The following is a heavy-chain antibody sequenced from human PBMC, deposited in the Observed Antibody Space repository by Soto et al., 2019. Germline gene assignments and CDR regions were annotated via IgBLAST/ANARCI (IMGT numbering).Heavy chain of an antibody. CDR1: GGTLSTYG. CDR2: IIPVFGTT. J-gene: IGHJ5*02. D-gene: IGHD2-21*02. CDR3: ARIGMALVTAGWFDP. V-gene: IGHV1-69*01. Sequence: QLQLVQSGAEVKEPGSSVKVSCQASGGTLSTYGVTWVRQAPGQGLEWMGGIIPVFGTTTYAQKFQGRVTIIADESTNSAYLEVNSLRSEDTAVYFCARIGMALVTAGWFDPWGQGTLVTVSS.